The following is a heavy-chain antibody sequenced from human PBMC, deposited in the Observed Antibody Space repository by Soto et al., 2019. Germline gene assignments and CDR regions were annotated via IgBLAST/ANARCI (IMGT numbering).Heavy chain of an antibody. V-gene: IGHV4-31*01. D-gene: IGHD4-4*01. Sequence: PSETLSLTCTVSGGSISSGGYYWSWIRQHPGKGLEWIGYTYYSGSTYYNPSLKSQDTISVDTSKNQFYLKLSSVTAADTAVYYFARVVRHYYSNQGSRIYGMDVWGQGTTVTVSS. CDR3: ARVVRHYYSNQGSRIYGMDV. J-gene: IGHJ6*02. CDR2: TYYSGST. CDR1: GGSISSGGYY.